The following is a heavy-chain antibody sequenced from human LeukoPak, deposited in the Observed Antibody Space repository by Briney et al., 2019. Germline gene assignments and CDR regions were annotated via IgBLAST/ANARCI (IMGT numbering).Heavy chain of an antibody. V-gene: IGHV3-23*01. CDR1: GFTFSSYT. CDR3: AKDGRTTVAKGGDY. D-gene: IGHD4-23*01. Sequence: PGGSLRLSCAASGFTFSSYTMSWVRQAPGKGLEWVSTITTSDGNTYYADSVKGRFTVSRDNSKNTLYLQMNSLRAEDTAVYYCAKDGRTTVAKGGDYWGQGTLVTVSS. J-gene: IGHJ4*02. CDR2: ITTSDGNT.